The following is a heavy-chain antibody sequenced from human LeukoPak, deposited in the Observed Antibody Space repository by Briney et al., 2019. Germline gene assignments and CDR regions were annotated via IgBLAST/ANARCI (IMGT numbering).Heavy chain of an antibody. Sequence: GESLKISYKGSGYIFTSNWIGWVRPMPGKGLEWMGIIYPGDSDTRYSPSFQGQVTISADKSISTAYLQWSSLKTSDTAMYYCARPQTSSSWDAFDIWGQGTMVTISS. J-gene: IGHJ3*02. D-gene: IGHD6-13*01. V-gene: IGHV5-51*01. CDR1: GYIFTSNW. CDR2: IYPGDSDT. CDR3: ARPQTSSSWDAFDI.